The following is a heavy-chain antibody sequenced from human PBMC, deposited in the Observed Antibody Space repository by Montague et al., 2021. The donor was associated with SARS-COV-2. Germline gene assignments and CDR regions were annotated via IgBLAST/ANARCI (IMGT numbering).Heavy chain of an antibody. D-gene: IGHD6-13*01. Sequence: SLRPSCAASGFIFSNYWMHWVRQAPGKGLVWVSRINIDGSGTTYADSVKGRFTIYRDNAKKTLYMQMNSMRAEDTAVYYCASWITGVAGKDYWGQGTLVTVSA. CDR2: INIDGSGT. J-gene: IGHJ4*02. CDR3: ASWITGVAGKDY. V-gene: IGHV3-74*01. CDR1: GFIFSNYW.